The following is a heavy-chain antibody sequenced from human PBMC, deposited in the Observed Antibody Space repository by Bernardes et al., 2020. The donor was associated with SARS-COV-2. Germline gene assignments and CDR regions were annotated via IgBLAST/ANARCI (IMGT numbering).Heavy chain of an antibody. CDR1: GYTFTGYY. J-gene: IGHJ4*02. CDR2: INPNSGGT. D-gene: IGHD3-3*01. CDR3: ARANNDFWSGGDIWDY. Sequence: ASVKVSCKASGYTFTGYYMHWVRQAPGQGLEWMGWINPNSGGTNYAQKFQGWVTMTRDTSISTAYMELSRLRAEDTAVYYCARANNDFWSGGDIWDYWGQGTLVTVSS. V-gene: IGHV1-2*04.